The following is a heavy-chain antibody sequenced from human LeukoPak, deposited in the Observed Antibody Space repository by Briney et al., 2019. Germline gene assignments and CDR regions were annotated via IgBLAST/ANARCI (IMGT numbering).Heavy chain of an antibody. CDR3: AGEGGPWGEGYFDY. J-gene: IGHJ4*02. CDR2: ISGSSSTM. V-gene: IGHV3-11*01. D-gene: IGHD3-16*01. CDR1: EFTFSDYY. Sequence: SGGSLRLSCAASEFTFSDYYMSWIRQVPGKGLEWVSYISGSSSTMYYANSVKGRFTISGDNAKNLLYLQMNSLRAEDTAVYYWAGEGGPWGEGYFDYWGQGTLVTVSS.